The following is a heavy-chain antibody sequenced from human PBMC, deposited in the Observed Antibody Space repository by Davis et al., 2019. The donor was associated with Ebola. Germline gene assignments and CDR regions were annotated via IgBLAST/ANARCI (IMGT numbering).Heavy chain of an antibody. CDR1: GFTVSSNY. Sequence: GESLKISCAASGFTVSSNYMSWVRQAPGKGLEWVSVIYSGGSTYYADSVKGRFTISRDNAKNTLHLLMNSLRAEDTAIYYCVRDLGGYYGYWGQGTLVTVSS. J-gene: IGHJ4*02. D-gene: IGHD3-3*01. CDR3: VRDLGGYYGY. CDR2: IYSGGST. V-gene: IGHV3-53*01.